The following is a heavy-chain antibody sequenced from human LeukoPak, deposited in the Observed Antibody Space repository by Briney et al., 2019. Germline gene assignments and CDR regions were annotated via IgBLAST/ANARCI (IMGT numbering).Heavy chain of an antibody. CDR2: ISRDSAYM. CDR3: ARDEYGDYAY. V-gene: IGHV3-21*01. J-gene: IGHJ4*02. D-gene: IGHD4-17*01. Sequence: PGGSLRLSCAASGFTFTTYDMNWVRQAPGKGLEWVSYISRDSAYMYLADSVKGRFTISRDNAKNSLYLQMNSLRAEDTAVYYCARDEYGDYAYWGQGTLVTVSS. CDR1: GFTFTTYD.